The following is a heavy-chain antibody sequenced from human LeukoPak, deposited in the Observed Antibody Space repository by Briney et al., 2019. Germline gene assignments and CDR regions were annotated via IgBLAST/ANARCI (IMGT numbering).Heavy chain of an antibody. D-gene: IGHD3-3*01. CDR2: IFHSESV. J-gene: IGHJ4*02. CDR1: GVSISTNTW. CDR3: AREIFGARAFEY. Sequence: SRTLSLTCAVSGVSISTNTWWSWVRQTPGKGLEWIGEIFHSESVNSNPSLESRLTISLDKSKNHFSLELTSVTAADTALYFCAREIFGARAFEYWGQGILVTVSS. V-gene: IGHV4-4*02.